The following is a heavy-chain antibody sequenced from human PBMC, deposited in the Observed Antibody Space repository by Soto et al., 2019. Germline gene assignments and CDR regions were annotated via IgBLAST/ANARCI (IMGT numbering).Heavy chain of an antibody. D-gene: IGHD6-13*01. CDR3: AREIPAVFSSSWSLDY. J-gene: IGHJ4*02. CDR1: GLTFSTYD. CDR2: IGKGGDT. V-gene: IGHV3-13*01. Sequence: EVQLVESGGGLVQPGGSLRLSCAATGLTFSTYDMHWVRQVTGKGLEWVSAIGKGGDTYYAGSVKGRFTISRENAKNSLYLQMNSLRAEDTAVYYCAREIPAVFSSSWSLDYWGQGTLVTVSS.